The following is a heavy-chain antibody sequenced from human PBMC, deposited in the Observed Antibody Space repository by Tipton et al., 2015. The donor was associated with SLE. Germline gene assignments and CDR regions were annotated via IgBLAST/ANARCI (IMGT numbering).Heavy chain of an antibody. CDR1: GGSFSGYY. J-gene: IGHJ5*02. CDR3: ARHGIAAAGTRETWFDP. CDR2: INHSGST. D-gene: IGHD6-13*01. V-gene: IGHV4-34*01. Sequence: AGLVKPSETLSLTCAVYGGSFSGYYWSWIRQPPGKGLEWIGEINHSGSTNYNPSLKSRVTISVDTSKNQFSLKLSSVTAADTAVYYCARHGIAAAGTRETWFDPWGQGTLVTVSS.